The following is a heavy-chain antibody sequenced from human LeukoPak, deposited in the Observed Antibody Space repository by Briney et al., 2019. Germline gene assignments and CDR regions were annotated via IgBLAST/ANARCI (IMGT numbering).Heavy chain of an antibody. CDR1: GYTFTSYG. V-gene: IGHV1-2*02. D-gene: IGHD2-15*01. CDR2: INPNSGGT. CDR3: HLGYCSGGSCRTLDY. Sequence: ASVKVSCKASGYTFTSYGISRVRQAPGQGLEWMGWINPNSGGTNYAQKFQGRVTMTRDTSISTAYMELSRLRSDDTAVYYCHLGYCSGGSCRTLDYWGQGTLVTVSS. J-gene: IGHJ4*02.